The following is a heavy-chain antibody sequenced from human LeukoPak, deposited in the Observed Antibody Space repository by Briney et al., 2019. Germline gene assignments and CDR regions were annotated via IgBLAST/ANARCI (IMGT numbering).Heavy chain of an antibody. CDR2: IKQDGSEK. J-gene: IGHJ4*02. D-gene: IGHD5-12*01. V-gene: IGHV3-7*01. CDR3: ARDPQLSRYSGYDTDLGY. Sequence: GGSLRLSCAASGFTFSSYWMSWVRQAPGKGLEWVANIKQDGSEKYYVDSVKGRFTISRHNAKNSLYLQMNSLRAEDTAVYYCARDPQLSRYSGYDTDLGYWGQGTLVTVSS. CDR1: GFTFSSYW.